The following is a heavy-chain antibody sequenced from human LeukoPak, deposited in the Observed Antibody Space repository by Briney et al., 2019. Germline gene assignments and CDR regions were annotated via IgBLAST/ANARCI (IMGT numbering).Heavy chain of an antibody. CDR3: ARSAESSSWVEFDY. CDR2: ISGYNGKT. CDR1: GYTFNTYG. J-gene: IGHJ4*02. Sequence: ASVKVSCKASGYTFNTYGITWVRQAPGQGLEWMGWISGYNGKTKYAQKLQDRVTMTTDTSTTTAYMELRSLRSDDTAVYYCARSAESSSWVEFDYWGQGTLVTVSS. V-gene: IGHV1-18*01. D-gene: IGHD6-13*01.